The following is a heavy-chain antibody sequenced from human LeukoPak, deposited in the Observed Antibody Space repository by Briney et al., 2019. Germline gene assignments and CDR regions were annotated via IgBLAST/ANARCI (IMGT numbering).Heavy chain of an antibody. J-gene: IGHJ5*02. CDR2: IYYSGST. Sequence: SETLSLTCTVSGGSISSYYWSWIRQPPGKRLEWIGYIYYSGSTNYNPSLKSRVTISVDTSKNQFSLKLSSVTAADTAVYYCARDRRAGEGFDPWGQGTLVTVSS. CDR1: GGSISSYY. CDR3: ARDRRAGEGFDP. V-gene: IGHV4-59*01. D-gene: IGHD7-27*01.